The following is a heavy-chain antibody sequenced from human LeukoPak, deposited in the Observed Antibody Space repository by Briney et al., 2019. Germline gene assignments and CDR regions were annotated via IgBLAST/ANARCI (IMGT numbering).Heavy chain of an antibody. V-gene: IGHV1-18*01. D-gene: IGHD3-16*02. CDR3: ARVVGNYVWGSYRPEGCFDS. Sequence: ASVKVSCKASGYTFTSYAISWVRKAPGQGPEWMGWINMYNGNTNYAQKLQGRVTMTTDTSTSTAYMELRSLRSDDTAVYYCARVVGNYVWGSYRPEGCFDSWGQGTLVTVSS. CDR1: GYTFTSYA. CDR2: INMYNGNT. J-gene: IGHJ4*02.